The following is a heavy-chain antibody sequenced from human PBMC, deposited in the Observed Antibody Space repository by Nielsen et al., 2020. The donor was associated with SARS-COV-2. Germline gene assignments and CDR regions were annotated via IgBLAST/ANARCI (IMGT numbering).Heavy chain of an antibody. CDR3: ARSRHCNGGICYFTEYFQD. CDR2: ISGIVSYT. Sequence: GVSLRLSFTASGFTFSASFLSWIRQAPGKWLECFSYISGIVSYTNYADSLKGRFTISRDNAKNSLYLQMDSLRADDTAFYYCARSRHCNGGICYFTEYFQDWGKGTLVTVSS. V-gene: IGHV3-11*03. D-gene: IGHD2-15*01. J-gene: IGHJ1*01. CDR1: GFTFSASF.